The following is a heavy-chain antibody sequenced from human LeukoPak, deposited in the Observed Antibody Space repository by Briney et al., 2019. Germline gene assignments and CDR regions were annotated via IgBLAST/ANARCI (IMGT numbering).Heavy chain of an antibody. CDR3: TKSAVAGTHYYYYGMDV. V-gene: IGHV3-74*01. J-gene: IGHJ6*02. CDR1: GFTFSSNW. CDR2: IKTDGTYT. Sequence: GGSLRLSCAASGFTFSSNWMHWVRQAPGKGLVWVSRIKTDGTYTDYADSVKGRFTISRDSSKNTLYLQMNSLRAEDTAMYYCTKSAVAGTHYYYYGMDVWGQGTTVTVSS. D-gene: IGHD6-19*01.